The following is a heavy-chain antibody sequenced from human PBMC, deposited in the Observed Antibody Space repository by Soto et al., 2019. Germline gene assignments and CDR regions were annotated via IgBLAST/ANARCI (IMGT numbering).Heavy chain of an antibody. Sequence: KASETLSLTCTVSGGSISSSSFYWGWIRQPPGKGLEWIGSIYYSGSTYNNLSLKSRVTISVDTSKNQFSLRLSSVTAADTAVYFCARQGEEYSGSGTYYTFDSWGQGTLVTVS. V-gene: IGHV4-39*01. CDR1: GGSISSSSFY. CDR2: IYYSGST. D-gene: IGHD3-10*01. CDR3: ARQGEEYSGSGTYYTFDS. J-gene: IGHJ4*02.